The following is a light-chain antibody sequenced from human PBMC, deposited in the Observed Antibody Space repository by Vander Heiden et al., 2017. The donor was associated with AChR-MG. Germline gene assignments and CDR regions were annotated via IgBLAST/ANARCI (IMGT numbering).Light chain of an antibody. CDR3: QQDANLPRT. CDR1: QDINSY. CDR2: DVS. J-gene: IGKJ2*01. V-gene: IGKV1-33*01. Sequence: IQTTHSPSSLSASVEDRVTITCRASQDINSYLTWYQQKPGKAPKLLIYDVSMLEAGVPSRFSGSGSGTDFTFTISSLQPEDIATYFCQQDANLPRTFGEGTKLEI.